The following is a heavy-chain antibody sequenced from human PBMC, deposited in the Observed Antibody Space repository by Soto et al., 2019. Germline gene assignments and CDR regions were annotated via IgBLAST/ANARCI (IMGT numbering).Heavy chain of an antibody. CDR1: GYTFTGSY. Sequence: QVPLVQSGAEVKKPGASVKVSCKASGYTFTGSYIHWVRQPPGQGLEWMGWINPYSGGTYYAQKFQGRVTMTRDTSISTVYMELSRLRSDDTAMYYCARGTSYKDGWFDPWGQGTLVTVSS. CDR3: ARGTSYKDGWFDP. CDR2: INPYSGGT. V-gene: IGHV1-2*02. J-gene: IGHJ5*02. D-gene: IGHD2-2*01.